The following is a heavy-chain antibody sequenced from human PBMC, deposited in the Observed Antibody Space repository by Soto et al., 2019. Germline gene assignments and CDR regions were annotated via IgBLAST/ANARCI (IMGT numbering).Heavy chain of an antibody. V-gene: IGHV3-15*01. CDR1: GFTFTNAW. J-gene: IGHJ4*02. CDR3: TTEYSGGPDN. Sequence: VGSLRLSCAASGFTFTNAWMSWVRQTPGKGLEWVGRIKSKTDGGTTDYAAPVKGRFTISRDDSKNTLYLQMNSLKTEDTAVYFCTTEYSGGPDNWGQGTLVTVSS. D-gene: IGHD5-12*01. CDR2: IKSKTDGGTT.